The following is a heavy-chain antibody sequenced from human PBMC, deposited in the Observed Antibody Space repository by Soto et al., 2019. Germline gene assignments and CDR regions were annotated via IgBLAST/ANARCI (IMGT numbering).Heavy chain of an antibody. V-gene: IGHV1-69*06. CDR2: IIPIFGTA. J-gene: IGHJ6*02. Sequence: QVQLVQSGAEVKKPGSSVKVSCKASGGTFSSYAISWVRQAPGQGLEWMGGIIPIFGTANYAQKFQGRVTITADKSPGTAYMELSSLRSEDTAVYYCARPRSALTHYYCYGMDVWGQGTTVTVSS. CDR1: GGTFSSYA. CDR3: ARPRSALTHYYCYGMDV.